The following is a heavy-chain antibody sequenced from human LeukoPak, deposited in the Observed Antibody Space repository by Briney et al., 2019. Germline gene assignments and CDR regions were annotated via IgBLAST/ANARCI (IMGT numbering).Heavy chain of an antibody. D-gene: IGHD3-10*01. Sequence: GGSLRLSCAAAGFTFSTYAMHWGRQGPGKGVEWVAVISYDGSNKYYADSVKGRFTISRDNTKNTLYLQVSSLSAEDTAVYYCARTTTPHYYGSGSYAFGYWGQGTLVTVPS. J-gene: IGHJ4*02. CDR2: ISYDGSNK. CDR1: GFTFSTYA. CDR3: ARTTTPHYYGSGSYAFGY. V-gene: IGHV3-30-3*01.